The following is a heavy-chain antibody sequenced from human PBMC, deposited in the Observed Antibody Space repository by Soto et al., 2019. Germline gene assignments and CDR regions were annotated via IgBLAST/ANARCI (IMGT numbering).Heavy chain of an antibody. D-gene: IGHD1-26*01. V-gene: IGHV1-8*01. J-gene: IGHJ5*02. Sequence: ASVKVSCKASGYTFTSYDINWVRQATGQGLEWMGWMNPNSGNTGYAQKFQGRVTMTRNTSISTAYMELSSLRSEDTAVYYCARKYPVKAKYNWNEPWGQGTLVTVSS. CDR3: ARKYPVKAKYNWNEP. CDR2: MNPNSGNT. CDR1: GYTFTSYD.